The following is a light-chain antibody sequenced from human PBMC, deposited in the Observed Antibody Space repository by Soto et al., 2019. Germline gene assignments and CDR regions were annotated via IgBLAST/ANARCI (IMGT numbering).Light chain of an antibody. CDR3: SSYTSRLRV. CDR2: DVR. J-gene: IGLJ1*01. CDR1: SSDGGGYNY. V-gene: IGLV2-14*01. Sequence: ALSQPDSLSSALGHPITISCTRTSSDGGGYNYVSWYQQHPGKAPKIMIYDVRNRPSGVSNRFSGSKSGNTASLTISGLLAEDEADYYCSSYTSRLRVFGTGTKVTGL.